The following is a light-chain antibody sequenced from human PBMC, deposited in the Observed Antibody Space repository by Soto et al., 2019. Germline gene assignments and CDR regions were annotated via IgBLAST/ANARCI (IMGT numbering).Light chain of an antibody. CDR2: GAS. CDR1: QSVNSY. V-gene: IGKV3-15*01. J-gene: IGKJ4*01. CDR3: QQYNQSSLT. Sequence: ETVMTQSPATLSVSPGERATLSCRAGQSVNSYLAWYQQKPGQAPRLLIRGASARATGIPARFSGSGSGTEFTLTISSLQSEEFAVYYCQQYNQSSLTFGGGTKVEI.